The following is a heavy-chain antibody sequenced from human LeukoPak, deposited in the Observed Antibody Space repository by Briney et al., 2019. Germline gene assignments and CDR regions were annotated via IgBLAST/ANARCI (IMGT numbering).Heavy chain of an antibody. CDR2: IIPILGIA. V-gene: IGHV1-69*04. CDR1: GGIFSSYA. CDR3: ARSAPGYYDSSGLGAFDI. J-gene: IGHJ3*02. D-gene: IGHD3-22*01. Sequence: SVKVSCKASGGIFSSYAISWVRQAPGQGLEWMGRIIPILGIANYAQKFQGRVTITADKSTSTAYMELSSLRSEDTAVYYCARSAPGYYDSSGLGAFDIWGQGIMVTVSS.